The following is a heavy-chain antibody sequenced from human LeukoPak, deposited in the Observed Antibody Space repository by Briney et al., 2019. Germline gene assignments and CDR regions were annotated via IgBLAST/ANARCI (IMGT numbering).Heavy chain of an antibody. CDR3: AREGYYGAFDI. CDR1: GFTFSSFI. D-gene: IGHD3-10*01. J-gene: IGHJ3*02. Sequence: GGSLRLSCAASGFTFSSFIMNWVRQAPGKGLEWVSYIGDNSAIYYADPVKGRFTISRDNAKNSLSLQMNSLRDEDTAVYYCAREGYYGAFDIWGQGTMVTVSS. CDR2: IGDNSAI. V-gene: IGHV3-48*02.